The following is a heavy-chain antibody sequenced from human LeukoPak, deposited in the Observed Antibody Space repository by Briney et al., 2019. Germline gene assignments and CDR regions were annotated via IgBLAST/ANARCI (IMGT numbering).Heavy chain of an antibody. CDR2: IYSGGNT. J-gene: IGHJ4*02. Sequence: GGSLRLSCAVSGFTVSNNYMSWVRQAPGKGLEWVSIIYSGGNTYYADSVRGRFTISRDNSKNTLYLQMNSVRVEDTAVYHCARRGDGYGSPVDYWGQGTLVTVSS. CDR3: ARRGDGYGSPVDY. D-gene: IGHD5-18*01. CDR1: GFTVSNNY. V-gene: IGHV3-53*01.